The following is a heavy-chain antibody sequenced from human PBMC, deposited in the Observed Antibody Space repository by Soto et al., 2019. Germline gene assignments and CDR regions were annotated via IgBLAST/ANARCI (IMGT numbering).Heavy chain of an antibody. Sequence: ASVKVSCKASGYTFTSYYMHCVRQAPGQGLEWVGVINPSGGSISYAQKFQGRVTMTRDTSTSTVYMELSSLRSEDTAVYYCAREFEGNYYGMDVWGQGTTVTVSS. D-gene: IGHD3-10*01. CDR2: INPSGGSI. V-gene: IGHV1-46*01. J-gene: IGHJ6*02. CDR3: AREFEGNYYGMDV. CDR1: GYTFTSYY.